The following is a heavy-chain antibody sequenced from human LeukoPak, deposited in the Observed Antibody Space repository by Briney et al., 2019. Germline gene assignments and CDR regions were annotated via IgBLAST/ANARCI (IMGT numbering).Heavy chain of an antibody. Sequence: LPGGSLRLSCAASGFTVSSNYMSWVRQAPGKGLEWVSVISGSGGSTYYADSVKGRFTISRDNSKNTLYLQMNSLRAEDTAVYYCAKAATPYSSSYFDYWGQGTLVTVSS. CDR2: ISGSGGST. J-gene: IGHJ4*02. V-gene: IGHV3-23*01. CDR1: GFTVSSNY. D-gene: IGHD6-6*01. CDR3: AKAATPYSSSYFDY.